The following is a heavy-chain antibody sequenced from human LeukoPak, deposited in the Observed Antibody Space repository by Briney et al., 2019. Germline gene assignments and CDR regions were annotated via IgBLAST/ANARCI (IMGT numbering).Heavy chain of an antibody. D-gene: IGHD3-9*01. CDR2: MNPNSGNT. Sequence: ASVKVSCKASGYSLTSYDINWVRQATGQGLEWLGWMNPNSGNTGYAQKFQGRLTMTRNTSVSTAYMELSSLRSEDTAVYYCAIRLLRNLKKGFDYWGQGTLVTVSS. CDR3: AIRLLRNLKKGFDY. V-gene: IGHV1-8*01. CDR1: GYSLTSYD. J-gene: IGHJ4*02.